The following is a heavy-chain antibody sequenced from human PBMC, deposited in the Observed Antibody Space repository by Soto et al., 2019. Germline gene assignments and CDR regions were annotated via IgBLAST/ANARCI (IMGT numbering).Heavy chain of an antibody. CDR1: GFTFSSYW. V-gene: IGHV3-74*01. CDR3: ARDPYGSGSYEGGYYYYYYGMDV. CDR2: INSDGSST. D-gene: IGHD3-10*01. J-gene: IGHJ6*02. Sequence: PGGALRLSCAAPGFTFSSYWMHWVRQAPGKGLVWVTLINSDGSSTSYADSVKGRFTISRDNAKNTLYLQMNSLRAEDTAVYYCARDPYGSGSYEGGYYYYYYGMDVWGQGTTVTVSS.